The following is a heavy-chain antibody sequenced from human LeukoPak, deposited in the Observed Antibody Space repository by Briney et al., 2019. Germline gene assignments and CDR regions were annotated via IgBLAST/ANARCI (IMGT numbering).Heavy chain of an antibody. CDR3: ARDRPEITGYSGHGGVLDY. CDR2: INTNTGNP. Sequence: ASVKVSCTASGYTFTSYAMNWVRQAPGQGLEWMGWINTNTGNPTYAQGFTGRFVFSLDTSVSTAYLQISSLKAEDTAVYYCARDRPEITGYSGHGGVLDYWGQGTLVTVSS. J-gene: IGHJ4*02. V-gene: IGHV7-4-1*02. D-gene: IGHD5-12*01. CDR1: GYTFTSYA.